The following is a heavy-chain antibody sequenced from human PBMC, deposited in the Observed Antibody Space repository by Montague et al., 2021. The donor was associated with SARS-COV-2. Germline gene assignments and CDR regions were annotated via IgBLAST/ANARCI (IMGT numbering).Heavy chain of an antibody. D-gene: IGHD6-19*01. CDR3: ARPGSVSGWFYFDD. CDR1: GESIDRDTYY. V-gene: IGHV4-39*02. CDR2: LSSSGST. Sequence: SETLSLTCIVSGESIDRDTYYWGWIRQSPGKGLEWIGSLSSSGSTYYNPSLRSRVTISMDTSKNHFSLKVNSVTATDTAIYFCARPGSVSGWFYFDDWGQGTLVSVS. J-gene: IGHJ4*02.